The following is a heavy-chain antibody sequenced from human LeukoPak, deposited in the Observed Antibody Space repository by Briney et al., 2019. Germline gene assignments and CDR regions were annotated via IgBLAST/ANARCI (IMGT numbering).Heavy chain of an antibody. Sequence: PGGSLRLSCAASGFTFSTYSMNWVRQAPGKGLEWVSYISSSSSIINYAESVRGRFTISRDNAKNLLYLQMNSLRAEDTAVYYCGRDYGESTTDYWGQGTLVTVSS. CDR1: GFTFSTYS. CDR2: ISSSSSII. D-gene: IGHD2/OR15-2a*01. V-gene: IGHV3-48*04. CDR3: GRDYGESTTDY. J-gene: IGHJ4*02.